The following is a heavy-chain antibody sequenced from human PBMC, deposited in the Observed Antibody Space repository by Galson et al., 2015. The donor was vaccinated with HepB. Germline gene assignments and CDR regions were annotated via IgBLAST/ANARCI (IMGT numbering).Heavy chain of an antibody. V-gene: IGHV3-33*01. CDR1: GFTFSSYG. Sequence: SLRLSCAASGFTFSSYGMHWVRQAPGKGLEWVAVIWYDGSNKYYADSVKGRFTISRDNSKNTLYLQMNSLRAEDTAVYYCARDPGPAVQLERRWFDPWGQGTLVTVSS. D-gene: IGHD1-1*01. J-gene: IGHJ5*02. CDR2: IWYDGSNK. CDR3: ARDPGPAVQLERRWFDP.